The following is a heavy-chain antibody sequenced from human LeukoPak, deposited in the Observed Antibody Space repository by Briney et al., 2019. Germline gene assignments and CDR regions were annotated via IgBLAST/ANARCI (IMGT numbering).Heavy chain of an antibody. CDR2: MNGDGSST. D-gene: IGHD5-12*01. Sequence: GGSLRLSCAASGFTFSSHWMHWVRQAPGKGLVWVSRMNGDGSSTNCADSVKGRFTISRDNAKHTLYLQMNSLRAEDTAVYYCARGGPSGYANCFDRWGQGTLVTVSS. CDR1: GFTFSSHW. J-gene: IGHJ5*02. CDR3: ARGGPSGYANCFDR. V-gene: IGHV3-74*01.